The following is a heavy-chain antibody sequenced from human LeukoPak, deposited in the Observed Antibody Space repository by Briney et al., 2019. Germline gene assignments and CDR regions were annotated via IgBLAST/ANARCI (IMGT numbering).Heavy chain of an antibody. CDR3: AKVLTPYQQHGFDY. D-gene: IGHD2-2*01. CDR2: ISGSGGST. V-gene: IGHV3-23*01. Sequence: PGASLRLSCAASGFTFSSYAMSWVRQAPGKGLEWASAISGSGGSTYYADSVKGRFTISRDNSKNTLYLQMNSLRAEDTAVYYCAKVLTPYQQHGFDYWGQGTLVNVYS. J-gene: IGHJ4*02. CDR1: GFTFSSYA.